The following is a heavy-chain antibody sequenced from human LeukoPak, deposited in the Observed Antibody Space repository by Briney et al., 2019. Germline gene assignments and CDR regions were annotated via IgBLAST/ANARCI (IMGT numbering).Heavy chain of an antibody. CDR2: IKGDGIST. CDR3: AKDHYWSIDY. Sequence: GGSLRLSCAASGFDFSSNWMHWVRHAPGQGLVWVSRIKGDGISTNYADSVKGRFTISRDIAKNTLYLQTNSLRAEDTGVYYCAKDHYWSIDYWGRGALVTVSS. D-gene: IGHD3-3*01. J-gene: IGHJ4*02. V-gene: IGHV3-74*01. CDR1: GFDFSSNW.